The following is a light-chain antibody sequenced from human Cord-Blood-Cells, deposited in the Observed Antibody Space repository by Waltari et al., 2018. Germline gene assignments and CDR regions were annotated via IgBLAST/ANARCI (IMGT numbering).Light chain of an antibody. CDR3: QQYNNWPHARGYT. CDR1: QSVSSN. CDR2: GAS. Sequence: EIVMTQSPATLSVSPGERATLSCSASQSVSSNLAWYQQKPGQAPRLLIYGASTRATGIPARFSGSGSGTEFTLTISSLQSEDFAVYYCQQYNNWPHARGYTFGQGTKLEIK. V-gene: IGKV3-15*01. J-gene: IGKJ2*01.